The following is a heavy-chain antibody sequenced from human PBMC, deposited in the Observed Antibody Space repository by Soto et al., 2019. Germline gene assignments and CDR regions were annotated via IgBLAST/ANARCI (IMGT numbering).Heavy chain of an antibody. J-gene: IGHJ5*02. Sequence: ASVKVSCKACGYSFSTYDISWLRQAPGQGPEWMGRISPKNGNTNYAQNFQDRVTMTADTSSSTAYMELRGLRSDDTAKYYCATSYDSGFDPWGQGTLVTVSS. CDR2: ISPKNGNT. CDR3: ATSYDSGFDP. D-gene: IGHD3-3*01. V-gene: IGHV1-18*04. CDR1: GYSFSTYD.